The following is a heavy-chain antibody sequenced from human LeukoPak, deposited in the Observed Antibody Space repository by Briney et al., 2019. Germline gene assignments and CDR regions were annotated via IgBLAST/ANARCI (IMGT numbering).Heavy chain of an antibody. Sequence: SETLSLTCAVYGGSFSGYYWSWIRQPPGKGLEWIGEINHSGSTNYNPSLKSRVTISVDTSKNQFSLKLSSVTAADTAVYYYARPHRITMVRGAPRGYFDYWGQGTLVTVSS. CDR2: INHSGST. V-gene: IGHV4-34*01. J-gene: IGHJ4*02. CDR1: GGSFSGYY. CDR3: ARPHRITMVRGAPRGYFDY. D-gene: IGHD3-10*01.